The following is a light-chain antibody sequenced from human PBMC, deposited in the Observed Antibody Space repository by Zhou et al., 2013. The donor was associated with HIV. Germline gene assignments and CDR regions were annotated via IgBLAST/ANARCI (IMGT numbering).Light chain of an antibody. CDR3: QQSYSTPYT. V-gene: IGKV1-NL1*01. Sequence: DIQMTQSPFSLSASVGDRVTITCRASQGISNSVAWYQQKPGKAPNLLLYGASRLESGVPSRFSGSKSGTEYTLTISSLHPEDFATYYCQQSYSTPYTFGQGTKLEI. J-gene: IGKJ2*01. CDR1: QGISNS. CDR2: GAS.